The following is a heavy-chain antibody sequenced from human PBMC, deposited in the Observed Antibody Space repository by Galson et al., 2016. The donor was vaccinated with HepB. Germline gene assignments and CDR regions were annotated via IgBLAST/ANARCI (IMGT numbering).Heavy chain of an antibody. V-gene: IGHV3-21*01. Sequence: SLRLSCAVPGFTLSDNYMNRVRQAPGKGLEWVSSISSSSSYIYYADSVKGRFTISRDNAKNSLYLQMNSLRAEDTAVYYCARTKLQLLYYFDYWGQGTLVTVSS. CDR3: ARTKLQLLYYFDY. CDR1: GFTLSDNY. J-gene: IGHJ4*02. CDR2: ISSSSSYI. D-gene: IGHD5-18*01.